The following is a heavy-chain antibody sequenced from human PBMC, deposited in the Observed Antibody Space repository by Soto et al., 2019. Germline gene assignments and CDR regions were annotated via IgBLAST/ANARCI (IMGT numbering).Heavy chain of an antibody. CDR3: ARGRVEDSSGWATYFDY. D-gene: IGHD6-19*01. Sequence: LRLSCAASGFTFSGYSMFWVRQAPGKGLEYVSAINTNGVNTFYAKSVKGRFTISRDNSKNTMYLQMGSLRAEDMAVYYCARGRVEDSSGWATYFDYWGQGTLVTVSS. CDR2: INTNGVNT. J-gene: IGHJ4*02. CDR1: GFTFSGYS. V-gene: IGHV3-64*01.